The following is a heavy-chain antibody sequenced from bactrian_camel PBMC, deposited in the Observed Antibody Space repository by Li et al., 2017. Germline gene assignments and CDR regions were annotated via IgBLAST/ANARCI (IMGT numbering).Heavy chain of an antibody. D-gene: IGHD5*01. CDR2: IGSDGES. V-gene: IGHV3S53*01. J-gene: IGHJ4*01. Sequence: HVQLVESGGGLVQPGGSLRLSCAASGNTYTTCTMGWYRQTHGEKRELVANIGSDGESEYHDSVKGRFTISGDNAKNTLHLQLNSLRVDDTAMYYCAIGLFADFGLGRGTQVTVS. CDR1: GNTYTTCT.